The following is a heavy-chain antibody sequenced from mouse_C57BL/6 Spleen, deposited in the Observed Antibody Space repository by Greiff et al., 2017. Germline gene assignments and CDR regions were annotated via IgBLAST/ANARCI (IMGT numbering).Heavy chain of an antibody. V-gene: IGHV1-82*01. D-gene: IGHD3-1*01. CDR3: ARSGKNYCDY. CDR1: GYAFSSSW. CDR2: IYPGDGDT. Sequence: VQLQQSGPELVKPGASVKISCKASGYAFSSSWMNWVKQRPGKGLEWIGRIYPGDGDTNYNGKFKGKATLTADKSSSTAYMQLSSLTSEDSAVYFCARSGKNYCDYWGQGTTLTVAS. J-gene: IGHJ2*01.